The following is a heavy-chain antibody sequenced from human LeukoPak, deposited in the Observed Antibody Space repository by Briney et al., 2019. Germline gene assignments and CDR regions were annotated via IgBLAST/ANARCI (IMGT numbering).Heavy chain of an antibody. Sequence: GGSLRLSCAASGFTFSAYAMSWVRQAPGKGLEWVSSMNSGDNTYYADSVKGRFTISRDNSKNTLYLQMNSLRAEDTAVYYCAKEGVGELGHRYFDWPLDDWGQGTLVTVSS. V-gene: IGHV3-23*01. CDR3: AKEGVGELGHRYFDWPLDD. D-gene: IGHD3-9*01. CDR1: GFTFSAYA. J-gene: IGHJ4*02. CDR2: MNSGDNT.